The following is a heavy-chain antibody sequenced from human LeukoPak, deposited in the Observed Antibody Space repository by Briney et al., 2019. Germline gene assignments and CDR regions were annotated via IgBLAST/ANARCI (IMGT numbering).Heavy chain of an antibody. CDR2: IYTSGST. D-gene: IGHD5-24*01. J-gene: IGHJ4*02. CDR1: GGSISSYY. Sequence: SETLSLTCTVSGGSISSYYWSWIRQPAGKGLEWIGRIYTSGSTNYNPSLKSRVTISVDTSKNQFSLKLSSVTAADTAVYYCARVSVEMATIGYSYWGQGTLVTVSS. V-gene: IGHV4-4*07. CDR3: ARVSVEMATIGYSY.